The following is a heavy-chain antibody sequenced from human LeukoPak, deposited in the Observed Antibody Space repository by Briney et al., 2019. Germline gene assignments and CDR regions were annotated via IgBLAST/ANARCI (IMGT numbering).Heavy chain of an antibody. CDR2: IYYSGST. J-gene: IGHJ4*02. CDR1: GGSISSYY. Sequence: QPSETLSLTCTVSGGSISSYYWSWIRQPPGKGLEWIGYIYYSGSTNYNPSLKSRVTISVDTSKNQFSLKLSSVTAADTAVYYCARLSGVGYAWYNYFDYWGQGTLVTVSS. CDR3: ARLSGVGYAWYNYFDY. V-gene: IGHV4-59*01. D-gene: IGHD2-2*01.